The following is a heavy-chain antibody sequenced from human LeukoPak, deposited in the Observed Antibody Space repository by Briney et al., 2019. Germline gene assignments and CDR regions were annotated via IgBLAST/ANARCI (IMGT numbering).Heavy chain of an antibody. CDR1: GFTFSTYA. D-gene: IGHD4-23*01. CDR2: ISGSGGTT. V-gene: IGHV3-23*01. CDR3: AKESSWGTVVTPGGPSA. J-gene: IGHJ5*02. Sequence: GGSLRLSCAASGFTFSTYAMSWVRQAPGKGLEWVSAISGSGGTTYYADSVKGRFAISRDNSKNTLYLQMNSLRAEDTAVYYCAKESSWGTVVTPGGPSAWGQGTLVTVSS.